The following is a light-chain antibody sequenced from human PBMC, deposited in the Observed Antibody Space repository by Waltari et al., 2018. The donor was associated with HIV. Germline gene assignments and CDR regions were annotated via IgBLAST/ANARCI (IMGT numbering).Light chain of an antibody. CDR2: SNN. J-gene: IGLJ2*01. CDR1: NSNIGSNT. CDR3: AAWDDSLNVV. V-gene: IGLV1-44*01. Sequence: QSVLTQPPSASGTPGQRVTISCSGSNSNIGSNTVNWYQQLPGTAPKLLIYSNNQRPSGFPDRFSGSKSGTSASLAISGLQSEDEADYYCAAWDDSLNVVFGGGTKLTVL.